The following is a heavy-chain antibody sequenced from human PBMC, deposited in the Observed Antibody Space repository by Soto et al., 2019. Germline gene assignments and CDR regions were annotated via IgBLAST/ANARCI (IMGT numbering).Heavy chain of an antibody. CDR2: VYHTGRT. J-gene: IGHJ4*02. V-gene: IGHV4-61*01. Sequence: QVQLQESGPGLVKPSETLSLTCTVSGGSFKSGSYSWSWIRQPPGKGLEWIGDVYHTGRTSYNPSLKSRVSISMDTSKNQFSLNLDSVTAADTAVYFCAMDFAYFDSWGQGTLVTVSS. CDR3: AMDFAYFDS. CDR1: GGSFKSGSYS. D-gene: IGHD2-2*03.